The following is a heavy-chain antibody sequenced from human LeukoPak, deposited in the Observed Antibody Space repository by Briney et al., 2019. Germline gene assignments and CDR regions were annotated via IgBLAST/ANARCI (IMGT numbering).Heavy chain of an antibody. D-gene: IGHD3-9*01. Sequence: GGSLRLSCAASGFIFNNYAMHWVRQIPGKGLDWVAVISYDGNNRYYADSVRGRFTISRDNSKNTLYLQMNSLRAEDASMYYCARGGSGILTNLAYWGQGTLVTVSS. CDR3: ARGGSGILTNLAY. V-gene: IGHV3-30-3*01. CDR2: ISYDGNNR. CDR1: GFIFNNYA. J-gene: IGHJ4*02.